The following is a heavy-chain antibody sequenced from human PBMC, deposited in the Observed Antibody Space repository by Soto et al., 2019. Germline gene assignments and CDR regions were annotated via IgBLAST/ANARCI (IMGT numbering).Heavy chain of an antibody. J-gene: IGHJ1*01. D-gene: IGHD2-2*01. CDR1: GFTFSSYA. V-gene: IGHV3-23*01. Sequence: EVQLLESGGGLVQPGGSLRLSCAASGFTFSSYAMSWVRQAPGKGLEWVSAISGSGGSTYYADSVKGRFTISRDNSKNTLYLQMNSLRAEDTAVYYCAKGGDCSSTSCYDAYGYFQHWGQGTLVTVSS. CDR3: AKGGDCSSTSCYDAYGYFQH. CDR2: ISGSGGST.